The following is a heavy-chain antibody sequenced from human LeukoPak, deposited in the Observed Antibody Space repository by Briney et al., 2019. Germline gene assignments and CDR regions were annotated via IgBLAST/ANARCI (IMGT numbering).Heavy chain of an antibody. CDR3: AKDFGLTSLDY. CDR2: ISYDGSNK. V-gene: IGHV3-30*18. CDR1: GFTFSSYG. J-gene: IGHJ4*02. D-gene: IGHD3-10*01. Sequence: PGGSLRLSCAASGFTFSSYGMHWVRQAPGKGLEWVAVISYDGSNKYYADSVKGRFTISRDNSKNTLYLQMNSLRAEDTAVYYCAKDFGLTSLDYWGQGTLDTVSS.